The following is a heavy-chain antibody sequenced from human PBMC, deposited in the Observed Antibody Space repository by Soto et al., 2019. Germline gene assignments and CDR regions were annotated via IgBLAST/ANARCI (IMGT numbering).Heavy chain of an antibody. Sequence: GGSQRRSSAASAFTFGAYWVHLVRTVQGKGLVWVSRIKSDGSSTYYADSVKGRFTISRDNAKNTLYLQMNSLRDEDTAVYYCARYVQVGAHPYYFDSWGQGTLVTGSS. CDR1: AFTFGAYW. J-gene: IGHJ4*02. CDR2: IKSDGSST. CDR3: ARYVQVGAHPYYFDS. D-gene: IGHD1-26*01. V-gene: IGHV3-74*01.